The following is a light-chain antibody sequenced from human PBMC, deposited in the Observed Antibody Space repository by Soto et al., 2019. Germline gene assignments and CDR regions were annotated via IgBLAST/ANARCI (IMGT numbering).Light chain of an antibody. Sequence: EIVLTQSPCTLSLSPELRSTLACRASQSIGSSYLAWYQQKPGQAPRLXIYGASTRATGIPDRFSGSGYGTDFNLTINRVATEDFAVYYCQQYVSLPITFGQGTRLEIK. CDR3: QQYVSLPIT. V-gene: IGKV3-20*01. CDR1: QSIGSSY. CDR2: GAS. J-gene: IGKJ5*01.